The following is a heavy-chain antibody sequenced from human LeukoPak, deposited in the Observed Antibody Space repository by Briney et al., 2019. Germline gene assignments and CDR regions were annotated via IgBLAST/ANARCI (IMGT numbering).Heavy chain of an antibody. V-gene: IGHV3-30-3*01. J-gene: IGHJ6*02. CDR1: GFNFSYYT. CDR3: VREVAVSGTENGAFNV. CDR2: ISFDGTNK. Sequence: GGSLRLSCAASGFNFSYYTMHWVRQAPGKGLEWVAVISFDGTNKYYADSVKGRLTISRDNSENTLHLQMNSLRAEDTAVYFCVREVAVSGTENGAFNVWGPGTTVTVSS. D-gene: IGHD6-19*01.